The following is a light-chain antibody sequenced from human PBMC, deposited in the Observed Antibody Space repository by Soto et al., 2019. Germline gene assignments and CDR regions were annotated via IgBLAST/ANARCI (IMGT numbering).Light chain of an antibody. CDR1: HDISNY. V-gene: IGKV1-33*01. Sequence: IRVSQSPSSLSLTIGDRVTIACQAIHDISNYLHWYQQKPGKAPKLLIYDASNLETGVPSRFSGSGSGTDFTFTISSLQPEEIATYYCQQYDNFPRAINFGQGTRLE. CDR2: DAS. J-gene: IGKJ5*01. CDR3: QQYDNFPRAIN.